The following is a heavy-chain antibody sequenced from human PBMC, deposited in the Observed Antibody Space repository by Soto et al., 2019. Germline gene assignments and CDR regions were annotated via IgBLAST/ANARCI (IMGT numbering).Heavy chain of an antibody. D-gene: IGHD3-10*01. CDR1: GFTFSSYV. CDR2: ISGSGGST. V-gene: IGHV3-23*01. CDR3: AKDFPRSGSYYSVY. J-gene: IGHJ4*02. Sequence: PGGSLRLSCAASGFTFSSYVMSWVRQAPGKGLERVSAISGSGGSTYYADSVKGRFTISSDNSKNTLYLQMNSLRAEDTAVYYRAKDFPRSGSYYSVYRGQGTLVTVSS.